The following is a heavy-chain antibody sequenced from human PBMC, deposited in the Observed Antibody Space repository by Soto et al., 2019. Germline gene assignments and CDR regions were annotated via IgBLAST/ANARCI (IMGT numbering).Heavy chain of an antibody. D-gene: IGHD3-3*01. CDR3: ARRLKYDFWSGYYTENHYYSYGMDV. V-gene: IGHV5-10-1*01. CDR2: IDPSDSYT. CDR1: GYSFTSYW. Sequence: GESLKISCKGSGYSFTSYWISWVRQMPGKGMEWMGRIDPSDSYTNYSPSFQGHVTISADKSISTAYLQWSSLKASDTAMYYCARRLKYDFWSGYYTENHYYSYGMDVWGQGTTVTVS. J-gene: IGHJ6*02.